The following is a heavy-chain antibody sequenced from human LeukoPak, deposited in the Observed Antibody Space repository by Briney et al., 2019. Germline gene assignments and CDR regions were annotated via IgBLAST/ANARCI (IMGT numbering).Heavy chain of an antibody. CDR1: GFTFSSYA. CDR2: ISGSGGST. J-gene: IGHJ6*02. D-gene: IGHD3-10*01. CDR3: AAGGYYYYGMDV. Sequence: PGGSLRLSCAASGFTFSSYAMTGVRQAPGKGLDWFSAISGSGGSTYYADSVKGRFTISRDNSKNTLYLQMNSLRAEDTAVYYPAAGGYYYYGMDVWGQGTTVTVSS. V-gene: IGHV3-23*01.